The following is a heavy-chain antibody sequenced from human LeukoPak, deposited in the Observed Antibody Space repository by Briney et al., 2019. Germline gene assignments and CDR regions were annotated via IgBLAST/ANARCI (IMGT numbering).Heavy chain of an antibody. CDR3: ARAGSGYYYYPSIFDY. D-gene: IGHD3-22*01. CDR2: INHSGST. J-gene: IGHJ4*02. V-gene: IGHV4-34*01. CDR1: GGSFSGYY. Sequence: PSETLSLTCAVYGGSFSGYYWSWIRQPPGKGLEWIGEINHSGSTNYNPSLKSRVTISVDTSKNQFSLKLSSVTAADTAVYYCARAGSGYYYYPSIFDYWGQGTLVTVSS.